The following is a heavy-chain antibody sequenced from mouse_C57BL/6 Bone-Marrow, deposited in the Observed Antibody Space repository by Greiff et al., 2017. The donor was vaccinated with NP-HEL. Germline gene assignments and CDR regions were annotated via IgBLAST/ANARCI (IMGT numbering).Heavy chain of an antibody. D-gene: IGHD6-1*01. V-gene: IGHV5-6*01. CDR3: ARQAARYAMDY. Sequence: EVHLVESGGDLVKPGGSLKLSCAASGFTFSSYGMSWVRQTPDKRLEWVAMISSGGSYTYYPDNVKGRFTISRDNAKNTLYLQMSSLKSEDTAMYYCARQAARYAMDYWGQGTSVTVSS. CDR2: ISSGGSYT. J-gene: IGHJ4*01. CDR1: GFTFSSYG.